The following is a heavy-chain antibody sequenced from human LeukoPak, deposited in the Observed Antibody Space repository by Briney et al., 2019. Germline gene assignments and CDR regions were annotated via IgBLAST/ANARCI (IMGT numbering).Heavy chain of an antibody. V-gene: IGHV4-59*12. J-gene: IGHJ3*01. CDR3: ARLGALHDAFDV. CDR1: GDSTRSYY. D-gene: IGHD3-16*01. CDR2: IHYSGST. Sequence: SETLSLTCTVSGDSTRSYYWSCIRQPPGKGLEWIGNIHYSGSTKYNSSLKSRVTISVDTSNNQFSLRVTSLTAADTAVYYCARLGALHDAFDVWGQGTLVTVSS.